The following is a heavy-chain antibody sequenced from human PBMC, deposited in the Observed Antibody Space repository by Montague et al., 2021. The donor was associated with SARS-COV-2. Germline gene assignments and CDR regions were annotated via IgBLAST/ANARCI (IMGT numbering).Heavy chain of an antibody. Sequence: DYAVSVTSRMTISPDTSKNQFSLQLSSVTPEDRAVYYCARDTRYSLSWSFDYWGQGTLVTVSA. V-gene: IGHV6-1*01. J-gene: IGHJ4*02. D-gene: IGHD5-12*01. CDR3: ARDTRYSLSWSFDY.